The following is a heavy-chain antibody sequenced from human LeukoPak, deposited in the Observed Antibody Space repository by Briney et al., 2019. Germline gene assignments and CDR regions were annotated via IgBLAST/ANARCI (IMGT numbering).Heavy chain of an antibody. J-gene: IGHJ4*02. Sequence: GGSLRLSCAASGFTFSSYWMSWVRQAPGKGLEWVSAISGSGGSTYYADSVKGRFTISRDNSKNTLYLQMNSLRAEDTAVYYCANLRGPYSGYDRYFDYWGQGTLVTVSS. CDR3: ANLRGPYSGYDRYFDY. V-gene: IGHV3-23*01. D-gene: IGHD5-12*01. CDR1: GFTFSSYW. CDR2: ISGSGGST.